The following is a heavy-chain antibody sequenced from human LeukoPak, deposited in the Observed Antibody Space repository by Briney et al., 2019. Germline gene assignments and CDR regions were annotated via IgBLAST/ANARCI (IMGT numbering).Heavy chain of an antibody. CDR3: ARDLGAAGTEYFRH. Sequence: SGGSLRLSCAASGFIFSNYAMHWVRQAPGKGLEWVAVISADENNKYYADSVKGRFTISRDKSRNTLYLQMNSLKIDDTGVYYCARDLGAAGTEYFRHWGQGTLVTVSS. CDR1: GFIFSNYA. D-gene: IGHD6-13*01. J-gene: IGHJ1*01. CDR2: ISADENNK. V-gene: IGHV3-30-3*01.